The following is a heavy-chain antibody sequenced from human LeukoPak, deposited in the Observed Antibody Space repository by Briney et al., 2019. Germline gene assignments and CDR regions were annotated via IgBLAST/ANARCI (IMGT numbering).Heavy chain of an antibody. V-gene: IGHV4-39*01. CDR3: ARRDIVVVPAAIGYNWFDP. J-gene: IGHJ5*02. CDR2: IYYSGST. CDR1: GGSISSSSYY. Sequence: NTSETLSLTCTVSGGSISSSSYYWGWIRQPPGKGLAWIGSIYYSGSTYYNPSLKSRVTISVDTSKNQFSLKLSSVTAADTAVYYCARRDIVVVPAAIGYNWFDPWGQGTLVTVSS. D-gene: IGHD2-2*02.